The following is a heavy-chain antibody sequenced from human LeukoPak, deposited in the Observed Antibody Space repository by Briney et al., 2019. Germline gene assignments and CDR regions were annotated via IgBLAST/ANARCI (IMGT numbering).Heavy chain of an antibody. D-gene: IGHD2-2*01. J-gene: IGHJ4*02. CDR1: GFTFSSYG. CDR2: ISYDGSNK. V-gene: IGHV3-30*18. CDR3: AKGPLTRGLCYFDY. Sequence: GGSLRLSCAASGFTFSSYGMHWVRQAPGKGLEWVAVISYDGSNKYHADSVKGRFTISRDNSKNTLYLQMNSLRAEDTAVYYCAKGPLTRGLCYFDYWGQGTLVTVSS.